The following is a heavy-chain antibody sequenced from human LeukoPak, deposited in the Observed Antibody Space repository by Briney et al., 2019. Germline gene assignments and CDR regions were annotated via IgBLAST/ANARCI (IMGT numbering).Heavy chain of an antibody. CDR3: ARDRDYFGY. J-gene: IGHJ4*02. CDR2: IYYSGST. D-gene: IGHD5-24*01. CDR1: GGSISSYY. V-gene: IGHV4-59*01. Sequence: SETLSLTCAVSGGSISSYYWSWIRQPPGKGLEWIGYIYYSGSTNYNPSLKSRVTISVDTSKNQFSLKLSSVTAADTAVYYCARDRDYFGYWGQGTLVTVSS.